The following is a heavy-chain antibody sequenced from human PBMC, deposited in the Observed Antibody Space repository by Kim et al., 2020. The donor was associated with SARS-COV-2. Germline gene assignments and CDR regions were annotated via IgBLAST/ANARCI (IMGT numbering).Heavy chain of an antibody. CDR3: GSWSYDYLGMDV. Sequence: GGSLRLSCAASGFTVSSDYMIWVRQGPGKGLEWVSLIYRGGSTYYADSTTGRFTISRDNSKNTLYPQMHSVRVEETAVNYCGSWSYDYLGMDVWGCGTTV. J-gene: IGHJ6*02. V-gene: IGHV3-66*01. D-gene: IGHD1-1*01. CDR1: GFTVSSDY. CDR2: IYRGGST.